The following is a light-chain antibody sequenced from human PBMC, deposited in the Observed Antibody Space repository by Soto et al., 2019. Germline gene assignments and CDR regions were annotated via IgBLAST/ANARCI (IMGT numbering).Light chain of an antibody. V-gene: IGKV3-15*01. CDR2: DAS. CDR1: QSVGSK. Sequence: ELLMTQSPATLSASPGERATLSCRASQSVGSKLSWYQQKPGQPPRLVMFDASIRATGVPARFSGGGSGTEFTLTISSLQSEDFALYYCQQYEKWPPTTFGQGTNVEIK. CDR3: QQYEKWPPTT. J-gene: IGKJ1*01.